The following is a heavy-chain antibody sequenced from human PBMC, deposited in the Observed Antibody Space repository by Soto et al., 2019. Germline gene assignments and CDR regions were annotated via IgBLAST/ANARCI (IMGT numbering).Heavy chain of an antibody. CDR1: GFPFSSFA. CDR2: ITGSGDLT. D-gene: IGHD3-10*01. Sequence: PGGSLRLSCAASGFPFSSFAMSWVRQAPGKGLEWVSTITGSGDLTYYADSVKGRFTISRDNSKNTLYLQMNSLRAEDTAVYSCAKDHHMARGVCDYWGQGTLFTVSS. V-gene: IGHV3-23*01. J-gene: IGHJ4*02. CDR3: AKDHHMARGVCDY.